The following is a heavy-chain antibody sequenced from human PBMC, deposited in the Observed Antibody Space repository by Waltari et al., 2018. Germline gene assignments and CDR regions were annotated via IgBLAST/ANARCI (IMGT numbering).Heavy chain of an antibody. CDR3: ARHPSGSLPLFGY. CDR2: INHSGST. J-gene: IGHJ4*02. CDR1: GWSFSGYY. Sequence: QVQLQQWGAGLLKPSEPLSLTCAVYGWSFSGYYWSWIRQPPGKGLEWIGEINHSGSTNYNPSLKSRVTISVDTSKNQFSLKLSSVTAADTAVYYCARHPSGSLPLFGYWGQGTLVTVSS. D-gene: IGHD1-26*01. V-gene: IGHV4-34*01.